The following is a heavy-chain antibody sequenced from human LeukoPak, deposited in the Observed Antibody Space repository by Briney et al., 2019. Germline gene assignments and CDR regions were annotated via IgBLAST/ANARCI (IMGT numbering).Heavy chain of an antibody. Sequence: ASVKVSCTASGYTLTDYYMHWVRQAPGQGLEWMGRINPNSGGTNYAQKFQGRVTMTRDTSISTVYMELSRLRSDDTAVYYCARVGYYESSGYYEYWGQGTLVTVSS. CDR1: GYTLTDYY. CDR3: ARVGYYESSGYYEY. CDR2: INPNSGGT. J-gene: IGHJ4*02. D-gene: IGHD3-22*01. V-gene: IGHV1-2*06.